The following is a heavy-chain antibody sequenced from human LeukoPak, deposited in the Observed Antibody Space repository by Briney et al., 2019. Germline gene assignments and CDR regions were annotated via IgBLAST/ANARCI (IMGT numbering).Heavy chain of an antibody. CDR3: VRDSEQVRGVRFDY. CDR2: IKSDGSST. CDR1: GFTFRSYW. D-gene: IGHD3-10*01. Sequence: GGSLRLSCAASGFTFRSYWMHWVRQVPGKGLLWVSRIKSDGSSTSYADSVKGRFTISRDNAKNTLYLQMNSLRAEDTAVYYCVRDSEQVRGVRFDYWGQGTLVTVFS. V-gene: IGHV3-74*01. J-gene: IGHJ4*02.